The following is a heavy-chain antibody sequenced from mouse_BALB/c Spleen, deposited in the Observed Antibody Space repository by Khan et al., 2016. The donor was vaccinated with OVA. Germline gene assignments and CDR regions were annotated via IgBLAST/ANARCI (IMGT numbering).Heavy chain of an antibody. J-gene: IGHJ3*01. CDR2: INPGSGNS. Sequence: QVQLKQSGAELARPGASLKLSCKSSGYTFTDYYIDWVKQRTGQGLEWIGEINPGSGNSYYNEKFKGKATLTADKSSNTAFVQLSSLTSDDSAVYFCAREWGAWFAYWGQGTLVTVSA. V-gene: IGHV1-77*01. CDR1: GYTFTDYY. CDR3: AREWGAWFAY.